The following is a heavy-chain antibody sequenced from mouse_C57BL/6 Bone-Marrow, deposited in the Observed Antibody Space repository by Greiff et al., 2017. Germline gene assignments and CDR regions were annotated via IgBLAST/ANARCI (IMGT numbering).Heavy chain of an antibody. D-gene: IGHD2-4*01. V-gene: IGHV5-17*01. CDR1: GFTFSDYG. CDR2: ISSGSSTI. CDR3: ARPYDYDVWLAY. J-gene: IGHJ3*01. Sequence: EVQVVESGGGLVKPGGSLKLSCAASGFTFSDYGMHWVRQAPEKGLEWVAYISSGSSTIYYADTVKGRFTISRDNAKNTMFLQMTSLSSEDTAMYYCARPYDYDVWLAYWGQGTLVTVSA.